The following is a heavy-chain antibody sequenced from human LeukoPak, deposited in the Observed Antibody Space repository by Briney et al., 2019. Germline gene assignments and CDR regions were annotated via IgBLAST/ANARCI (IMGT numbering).Heavy chain of an antibody. Sequence: PGGSLRLSCSASGFQFSSFWMHWVRQAPGKGLVWVSRINLDGRGTTYADSVKGRFTISRDNAKNSLYLQMNSLRAEDTALYYCANLAGYWGQGTLVTVSS. CDR2: INLDGRGT. CDR3: ANLAGY. CDR1: GFQFSSFW. V-gene: IGHV3-74*01. J-gene: IGHJ4*02.